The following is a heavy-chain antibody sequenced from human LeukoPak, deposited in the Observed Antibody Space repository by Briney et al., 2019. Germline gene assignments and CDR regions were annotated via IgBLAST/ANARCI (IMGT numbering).Heavy chain of an antibody. CDR2: ISGSGGNT. J-gene: IGHJ4*02. Sequence: GGSLRLSCVASGFIFSTYGMTWVRQAPGKGLEWVSGISGSGGNTYYADSVKGRFTISRDNSKNTLYLQMNSLRAEDTAVYYCAKDRGYWGQGTLVTVSS. CDR3: AKDRGY. V-gene: IGHV3-23*01. CDR1: GFIFSTYG.